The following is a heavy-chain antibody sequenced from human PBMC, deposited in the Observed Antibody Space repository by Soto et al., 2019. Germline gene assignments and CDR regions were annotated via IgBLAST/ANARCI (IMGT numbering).Heavy chain of an antibody. D-gene: IGHD5-18*01. Sequence: GGSLRLSCAASGFTFSNFAMSWVRQAPGKGLEWVSGIIGSGGTTYYADSVKGRFTFSRDKSKATLYLQMNSLRAEDTAIYYCARDGGYSFGPGNYYGMDVWGQGTTVTVSS. CDR3: ARDGGYSFGPGNYYGMDV. CDR2: IIGSGGTT. V-gene: IGHV3-23*01. J-gene: IGHJ6*02. CDR1: GFTFSNFA.